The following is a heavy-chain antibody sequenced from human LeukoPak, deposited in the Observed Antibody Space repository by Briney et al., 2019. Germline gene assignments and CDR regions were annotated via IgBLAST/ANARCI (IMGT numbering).Heavy chain of an antibody. Sequence: PGGSLRLSCAASGFTFSSYWMTCIRQAPGKGLEWVAIMDEYGSDIFYVESVKGRFIISRANARNSLYLQMNNLRAEDTAVYYCARPRGCGSARCNNFDYWGQGTLVTVSS. D-gene: IGHD2-2*01. CDR2: MDEYGSDI. CDR3: ARPRGCGSARCNNFDY. V-gene: IGHV3-7*01. CDR1: GFTFSSYW. J-gene: IGHJ4*02.